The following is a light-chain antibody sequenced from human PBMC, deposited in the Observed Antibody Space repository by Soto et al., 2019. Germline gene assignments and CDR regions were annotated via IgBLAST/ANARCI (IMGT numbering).Light chain of an antibody. V-gene: IGKV3-15*01. CDR1: QSVRRN. Sequence: ETVLTQSPATLSVSPGERVTLFGRASQSVRRNLAWHPQTPGQAPRILIYGASTRATGIPARFSGSGSGTDFTLTISRLEPEDFAVDYCQQYGSSGTFGQGTKVDI. CDR3: QQYGSSGT. CDR2: GAS. J-gene: IGKJ1*01.